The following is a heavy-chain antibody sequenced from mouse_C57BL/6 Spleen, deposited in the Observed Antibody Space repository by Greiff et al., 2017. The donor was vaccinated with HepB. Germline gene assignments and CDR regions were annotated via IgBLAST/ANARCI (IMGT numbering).Heavy chain of an antibody. CDR3: ARDYGNYYFDY. D-gene: IGHD2-1*01. J-gene: IGHJ2*01. Sequence: EVQRVESGGDLVKPGGSLKLSCAASGFTFSSYGMSWVRQTPDKRLEWVATISSGGSYTYYPDSVKGRFTISRDNAKNTLYLQMSSLKSEDTAMYYCARDYGNYYFDYWGQGTTLTVSS. CDR1: GFTFSSYG. V-gene: IGHV5-6*01. CDR2: ISSGGSYT.